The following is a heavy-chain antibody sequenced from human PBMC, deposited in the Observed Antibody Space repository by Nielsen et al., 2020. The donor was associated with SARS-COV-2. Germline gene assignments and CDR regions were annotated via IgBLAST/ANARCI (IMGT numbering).Heavy chain of an antibody. Sequence: SETLSLTCTVSGGSISSYYWSWIQQPPGKGPEWIGYIYYSGTTKYNPSLKSRVAISVDTSENQFSLKVRSVTAADTAVYYCARRGEYQLLNDYYYYMDVWGKGTTVTVSS. CDR1: GGSISSYY. CDR2: IYYSGTT. CDR3: ARRGEYQLLNDYYYYMDV. V-gene: IGHV4-59*08. J-gene: IGHJ6*03. D-gene: IGHD2-2*01.